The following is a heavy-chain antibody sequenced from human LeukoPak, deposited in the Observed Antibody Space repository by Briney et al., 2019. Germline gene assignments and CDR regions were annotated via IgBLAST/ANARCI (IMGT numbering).Heavy chain of an antibody. CDR3: ARGGLVPDSSGYYYDPSLDY. V-gene: IGHV3-74*01. CDR1: GFTFSSYW. D-gene: IGHD3-22*01. J-gene: IGHJ4*02. CDR2: INSDGSST. Sequence: GGSLRLSCAASGFTFSSYWMHWVRQAPGKGLVWVSRINSDGSSTSYADSVKGRFPISRDNAKNTLYLQMNSLRAEDTAVYYCARGGLVPDSSGYYYDPSLDYWGQGTLVTVSS.